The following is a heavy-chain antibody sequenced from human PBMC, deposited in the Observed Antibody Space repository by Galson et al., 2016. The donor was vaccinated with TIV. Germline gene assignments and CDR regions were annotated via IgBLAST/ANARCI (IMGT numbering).Heavy chain of an antibody. CDR2: ISWDSGNL. Sequence: SLRLSCAASGFTFDDYAMHWVRQAPGRGLEWVSSISWDSGNLVYADSVKGRFTISRDNAKNFLYLQMNSLRAEDTALYYCAKDGELLFLHAFDMWGLGTMVTVSS. V-gene: IGHV3-9*01. D-gene: IGHD1-7*01. J-gene: IGHJ3*02. CDR1: GFTFDDYA. CDR3: AKDGELLFLHAFDM.